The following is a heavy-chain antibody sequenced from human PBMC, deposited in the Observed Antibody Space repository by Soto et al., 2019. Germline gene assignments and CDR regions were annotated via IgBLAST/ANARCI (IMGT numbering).Heavy chain of an antibody. V-gene: IGHV1-46*01. CDR3: ARATVSGPTLRELGY. Sequence: QVQLVQSGAEVKKPGASVKVSCKASGYTFTSYYMHWVRQAPGQGLEWMGIINPSGGSTRYAQKFRGRVTMTRDTSTSTVYMELSSLRPEDTSVYYCARATVSGPTLRELGYWGQGTLVTVSS. J-gene: IGHJ4*02. CDR2: INPSGGST. D-gene: IGHD3-16*01. CDR1: GYTFTSYY.